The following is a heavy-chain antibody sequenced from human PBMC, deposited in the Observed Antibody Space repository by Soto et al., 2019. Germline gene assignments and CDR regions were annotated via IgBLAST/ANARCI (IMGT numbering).Heavy chain of an antibody. Sequence: EVQLLESGGGLVQPGGSLRLSCAASGFTFSSYAMSWVRQAPGKGLEWVSAISGSGGSTYYADSAKGRFPISRDNSSNSLYLQMNTLSADDTAVYDCAKDQGYYVRGAFDIWGQGTIVTVSS. CDR3: AKDQGYYVRGAFDI. D-gene: IGHD3-22*01. V-gene: IGHV3-23*01. J-gene: IGHJ3*02. CDR1: GFTFSSYA. CDR2: ISGSGGST.